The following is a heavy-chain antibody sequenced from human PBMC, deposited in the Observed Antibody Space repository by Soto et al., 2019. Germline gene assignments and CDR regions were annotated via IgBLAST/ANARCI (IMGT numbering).Heavy chain of an antibody. J-gene: IGHJ6*02. Sequence: GGSLRLSCAASGFTFSNAWMSWVRQAPGKGLEWVGRIKSKTDGGTTDYAAPVKGRFTISRDDSKNTLYLQMNSLKTEDTAVYYCTSVPLGRFLERFNYYYYGMDVWGQGTTVTVSS. CDR1: GFTFSNAW. D-gene: IGHD3-3*01. V-gene: IGHV3-15*01. CDR3: TSVPLGRFLERFNYYYYGMDV. CDR2: IKSKTDGGTT.